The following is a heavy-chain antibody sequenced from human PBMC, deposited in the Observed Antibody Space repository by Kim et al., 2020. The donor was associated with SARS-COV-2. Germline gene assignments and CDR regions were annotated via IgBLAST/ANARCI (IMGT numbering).Heavy chain of an antibody. V-gene: IGHV4-4*07. CDR3: ARITPGLLALDY. J-gene: IGHJ4*02. Sequence: NHTPSRKSRVTMSVDTSKNQFSLKLSSVTAADTAVYYCARITPGLLALDYWGQGTLVTVSS. D-gene: IGHD1-26*01.